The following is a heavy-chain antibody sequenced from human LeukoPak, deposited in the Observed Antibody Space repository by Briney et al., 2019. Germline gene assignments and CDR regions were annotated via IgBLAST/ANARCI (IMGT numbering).Heavy chain of an antibody. Sequence: GGSLRLSCAASGLSFSSYDMVWVRQPPGEGLEWVSSISSSSSYIYYADSVKGRFTISRDNAKNSLYLQMNSLRAGDTAVYFCARDYGDLDYWGQGTLVTVS. V-gene: IGHV3-21*01. J-gene: IGHJ4*02. D-gene: IGHD2-21*02. CDR1: GLSFSSYD. CDR2: ISSSSSYI. CDR3: ARDYGDLDY.